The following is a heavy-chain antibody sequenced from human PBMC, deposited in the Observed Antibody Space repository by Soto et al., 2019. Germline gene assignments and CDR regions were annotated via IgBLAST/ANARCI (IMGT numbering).Heavy chain of an antibody. CDR1: GFTISNYG. V-gene: IGHV3-30-3*01. CDR3: ATTRVGPCSSSSCFSGIFDGMDV. D-gene: IGHD2-2*01. CDR2: ISYDGTIT. Sequence: QVQLVESGGGVVQPGRSLRLSCAASGFTISNYGMHWVRQAPGKGLEWVAVISYDGTITYYADSVKGRFTISRDNSKNTLYLQMNSLITEDTAVYYCATTRVGPCSSSSCFSGIFDGMDVWGQVTTGTVSS. J-gene: IGHJ6*02.